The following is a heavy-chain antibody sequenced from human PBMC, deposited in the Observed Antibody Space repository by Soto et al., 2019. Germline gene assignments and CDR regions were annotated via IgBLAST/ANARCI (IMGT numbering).Heavy chain of an antibody. CDR2: ISWNSGSI. D-gene: IGHD6-25*01. V-gene: IGHV3-9*01. CDR3: AKDTDPGIAPGWYFDL. CDR1: GFTFDDYA. J-gene: IGHJ2*01. Sequence: EVQLVESGGGLVQPGRSLRLSCAASGFTFDDYAMHWVRQAPGKGLEWVSGISWNSGSIGYADSVKGRFTISRDNAKNSLYLQMNSLRAEDTALYYCAKDTDPGIAPGWYFDLWGRGTLVTVSS.